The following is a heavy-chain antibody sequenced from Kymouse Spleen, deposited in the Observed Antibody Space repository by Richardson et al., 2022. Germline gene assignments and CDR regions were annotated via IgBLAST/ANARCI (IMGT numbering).Heavy chain of an antibody. V-gene: IGHV4-34*01. CDR2: INHSGST. J-gene: IGHJ4*02. CDR1: GGSFSGYY. CDR3: ARGRSPVLFDY. Sequence: QVQLQQWGAGLLKPSETLSLTCAVYGGSFSGYYWSWIRQPPGKGLEWIGEINHSGSTNYNPSLKSRVTISVDTSKNQFSLKLSSVTAADTAVYYCARGRSPVLFDYWGQGTLVTVSS. D-gene: IGHD5-24*01.